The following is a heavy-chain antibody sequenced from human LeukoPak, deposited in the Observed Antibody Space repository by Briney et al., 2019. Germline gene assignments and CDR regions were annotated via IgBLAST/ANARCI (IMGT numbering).Heavy chain of an antibody. CDR2: IKQDGSEK. J-gene: IGHJ4*02. D-gene: IGHD2-15*01. CDR3: ARARRGTSGGYFDY. V-gene: IGHV3-7*01. Sequence: GGSLRPSCAASGFTFSSYWISWVRQAPGKGLERVANIKQDGSEKYYVDSVKGRFTISRDNAKNSLYLQMNSLRAEDTAVYYCARARRGTSGGYFDYWGQGTLVTVSS. CDR1: GFTFSSYW.